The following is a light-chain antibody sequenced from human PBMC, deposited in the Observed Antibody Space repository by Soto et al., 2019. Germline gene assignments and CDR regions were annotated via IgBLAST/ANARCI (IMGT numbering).Light chain of an antibody. CDR3: QQYNNWPPYT. Sequence: EIVMTQSPATLSVSPGERATLSCRASQSVSSNLAWYQQKPGQAPTLLIYGASTRATGIPARFSGSGSGTEFTLTISSLQSEYFAVYYCQQYNNWPPYTFGQGTKLEIK. CDR2: GAS. J-gene: IGKJ2*01. CDR1: QSVSSN. V-gene: IGKV3-15*01.